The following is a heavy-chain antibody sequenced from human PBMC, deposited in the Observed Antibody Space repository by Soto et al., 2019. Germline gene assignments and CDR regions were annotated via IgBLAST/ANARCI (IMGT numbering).Heavy chain of an antibody. J-gene: IGHJ4*02. CDR2: ISGYNGNM. V-gene: IGHV1-18*01. CDR1: GYTFTSTG. Sequence: ASVKVSCKASGYTFTSTGVTWVRQAPGQGLEWMGWISGYNGNMNYAQKFQGRVTMTTDTSTSTAYMELRSLTSDDTAVYYCAKCGNWTYPSAYWGQGTLVTVSS. D-gene: IGHD1-7*01. CDR3: AKCGNWTYPSAY.